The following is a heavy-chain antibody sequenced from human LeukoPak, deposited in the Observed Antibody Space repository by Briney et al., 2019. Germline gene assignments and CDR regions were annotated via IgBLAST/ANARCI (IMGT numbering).Heavy chain of an antibody. D-gene: IGHD6-19*01. J-gene: IGHJ4*02. V-gene: IGHV3-74*01. CDR3: AREPGVAVAEPDY. Sequence: GGSLRLSCGASGFTFSSYWMHWVRQAPGKGLVWVSRINSDGSSTSYADSVKGRFTISRDNAKNTLYLQMNSLRAEDTAVYYCAREPGVAVAEPDYWGQGTLVTVSS. CDR1: GFTFSSYW. CDR2: INSDGSST.